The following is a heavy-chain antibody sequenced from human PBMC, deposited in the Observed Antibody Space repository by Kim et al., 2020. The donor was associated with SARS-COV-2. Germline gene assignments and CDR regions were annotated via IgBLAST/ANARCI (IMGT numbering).Heavy chain of an antibody. V-gene: IGHV3-21*01. J-gene: IGHJ5*02. CDR3: ARDCLVAGVAWFDP. CDR1: GFTFSSYS. Sequence: GGSLRLSCAASGFTFSSYSMNWVRQAPGKGLEWVSSISSSSSYIYYADSVKGRFTTSRDNAKNSLYLQMNSLRAEDTAVYYCARDCLVAGVAWFDPWGQGTLVTVSS. CDR2: ISSSSSYI. D-gene: IGHD2-15*01.